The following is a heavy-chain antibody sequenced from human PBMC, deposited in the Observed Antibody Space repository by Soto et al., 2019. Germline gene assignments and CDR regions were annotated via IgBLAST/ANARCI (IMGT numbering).Heavy chain of an antibody. CDR3: AREIVTAGGNNYFDP. Sequence: SETLSLTCGVSGGTVASSHWWSWVRQSPGGGLEWIGNVYHTGDTNLNPSLQSRVTISVDKSNNQFSLRLNSLTAAETAVYFCAREIVTAGGNNYFDPWGPGTLVTVSS. V-gene: IGHV4-4*02. D-gene: IGHD2-21*02. CDR1: GGTVASSHW. CDR2: VYHTGDT. J-gene: IGHJ5*02.